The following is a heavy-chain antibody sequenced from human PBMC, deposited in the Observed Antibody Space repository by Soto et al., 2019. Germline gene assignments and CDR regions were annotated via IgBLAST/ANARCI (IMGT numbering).Heavy chain of an antibody. CDR3: ARESGGVNAFDV. CDR2: IDQKGIEK. J-gene: IGHJ3*01. Sequence: GGSLRLSCVASEFTFSYWMSWVRQAPGKGLEWVANIDQKGIEKYYLDSVKGRFTISRDNTKNSLYLEMNSLRAEDTAVYYRARESGGVNAFDVWGQGTMVTV. CDR1: EFTFSYW. V-gene: IGHV3-7*05. D-gene: IGHD3-16*01.